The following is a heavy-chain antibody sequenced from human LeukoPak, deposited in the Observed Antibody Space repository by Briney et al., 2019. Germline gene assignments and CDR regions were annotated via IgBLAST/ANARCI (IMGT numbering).Heavy chain of an antibody. V-gene: IGHV3-23*01. Sequence: TGGSLRLSCVASGFTFSSYAMSWVRQAPGKGLEWVSAISGSGVSTYYADSVKGRFTISRDNAKNSLYLQMNSLRAEDTALYYCAKDLDSSGWIDAFDIWGQGTMVTVSS. CDR2: ISGSGVST. D-gene: IGHD6-19*01. J-gene: IGHJ3*02. CDR1: GFTFSSYA. CDR3: AKDLDSSGWIDAFDI.